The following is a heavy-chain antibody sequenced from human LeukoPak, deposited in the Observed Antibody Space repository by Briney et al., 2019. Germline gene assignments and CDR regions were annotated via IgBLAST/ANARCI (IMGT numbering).Heavy chain of an antibody. Sequence: SETLSLTCTVSGGSIFSYYFNWIRQPPGKGLEWIGYIYSNGITNYNPSLRSRGTISIATSKNQVSLRLRSVTAADTAIYYCARRAYYDTSGYSPASGYFDLWGRGTLATVSS. D-gene: IGHD3-22*01. CDR3: ARRAYYDTSGYSPASGYFDL. V-gene: IGHV4-4*08. CDR2: IYSNGIT. J-gene: IGHJ2*01. CDR1: GGSIFSYY.